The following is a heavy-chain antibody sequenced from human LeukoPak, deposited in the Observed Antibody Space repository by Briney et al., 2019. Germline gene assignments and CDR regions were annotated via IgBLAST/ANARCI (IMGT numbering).Heavy chain of an antibody. D-gene: IGHD2-2*01. Sequence: GASVKVSCKASGYTFTFYSLSLVREAPGQGLEWMGWISAYNGNTNYAQKLQGRVTMTTDTSTSTAYMELRSLRSDDTAVYYCARDRSSTSFYEPPYYYYGMDVWGQGTTVTVSS. CDR3: ARDRSSTSFYEPPYYYYGMDV. V-gene: IGHV1-18*01. CDR1: GYTFTFYS. J-gene: IGHJ6*02. CDR2: ISAYNGNT.